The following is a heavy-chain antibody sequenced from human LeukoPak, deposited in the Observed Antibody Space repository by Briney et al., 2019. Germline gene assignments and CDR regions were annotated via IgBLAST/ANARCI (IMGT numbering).Heavy chain of an antibody. CDR2: INHSGST. Sequence: LKPSETLSLTCAVYGGSFSGYYWRWIRQPPGKGLEWIGEINHSGSTNYNPSLKSRVTISVDTSKNQFSLKLSSVTAADTAVCYCASLMDDYGDYGYLGFVDWFDPWGQGTLVTVSS. D-gene: IGHD4-17*01. J-gene: IGHJ5*02. CDR1: GGSFSGYY. V-gene: IGHV4-34*01. CDR3: ASLMDDYGDYGYLGFVDWFDP.